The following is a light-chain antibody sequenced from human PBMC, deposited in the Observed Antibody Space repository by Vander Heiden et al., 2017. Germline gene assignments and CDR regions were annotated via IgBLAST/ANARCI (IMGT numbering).Light chain of an antibody. CDR2: DAS. V-gene: IGKV3-11*01. CDR1: QSLSSC. Sequence: ELALTHSPATLSFSPGERATLSCRARQSLSSCLAWYQQKPGQAPRLLIYDASNRATGIPARFSGSGSGTDSTLTISSLGPEDFAVYYCQQRSNWPPEYTFGQGTKLEIK. CDR3: QQRSNWPPEYT. J-gene: IGKJ2*01.